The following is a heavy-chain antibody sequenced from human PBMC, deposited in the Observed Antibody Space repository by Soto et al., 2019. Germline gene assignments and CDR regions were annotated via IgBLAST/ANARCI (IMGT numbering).Heavy chain of an antibody. CDR2: VDRTGSPL. CDR3: TGGGSLYGRTKGGY. J-gene: IGHJ4*02. Sequence: PGGSLRLSCAASGFTFSDYYMGWVRQAPGKGLEWISFVDRTGSPLFYADSVKGRFTISRDNAKNSLFLQMNSLRVEDTAVYSCTGGGSLYGRTKGGYWGPGAQVTVSS. CDR1: GFTFSDYY. V-gene: IGHV3-11*01. D-gene: IGHD1-1*01.